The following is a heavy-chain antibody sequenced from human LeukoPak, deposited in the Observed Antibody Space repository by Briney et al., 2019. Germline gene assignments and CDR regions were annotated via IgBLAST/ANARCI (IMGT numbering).Heavy chain of an antibody. CDR1: GFTFSSYE. V-gene: IGHV3-48*03. CDR3: ARQFPYNYYYMDV. CDR2: ISSSGSTI. Sequence: PGGSLRLSCAASGFTFSSYEMNWVRQAPGKGLEWVSYISSSGSTIYYADSVKGRFTISRDNAKNSLYLQMNSLRAEDTAVYYCARQFPYNYYYMDVWGKGTTVTISS. J-gene: IGHJ6*03.